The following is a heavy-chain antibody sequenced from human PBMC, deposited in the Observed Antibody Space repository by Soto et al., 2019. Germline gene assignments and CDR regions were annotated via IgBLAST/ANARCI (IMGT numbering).Heavy chain of an antibody. Sequence: GESLKISCKGSGYSFTSYWIGWVRQMPGKGLEWMGIIYPGYSDTRYSPSFQGQVTISADKSISTAYLQLSSLKASDTAMYYCARTPMHYDILTGYASYYYYGMDVWGQGTTVTVSS. CDR1: GYSFTSYW. V-gene: IGHV5-51*01. J-gene: IGHJ6*02. CDR2: IYPGYSDT. D-gene: IGHD3-9*01. CDR3: ARTPMHYDILTGYASYYYYGMDV.